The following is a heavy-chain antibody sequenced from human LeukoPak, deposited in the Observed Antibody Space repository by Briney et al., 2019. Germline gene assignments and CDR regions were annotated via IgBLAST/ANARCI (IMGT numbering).Heavy chain of an antibody. CDR2: ISAYNGNT. D-gene: IGHD3-16*02. Sequence: ASVNVSCKASGYTFTSYGISWVRQAPGQGLEWMGWISAYNGNTNYAQKLQGRVTMTTDTSTSTAYMELRSLRSDDTAVYYCARDNKLDYVWGSYPRFDPWGQGTLVTVSS. J-gene: IGHJ5*02. V-gene: IGHV1-18*04. CDR3: ARDNKLDYVWGSYPRFDP. CDR1: GYTFTSYG.